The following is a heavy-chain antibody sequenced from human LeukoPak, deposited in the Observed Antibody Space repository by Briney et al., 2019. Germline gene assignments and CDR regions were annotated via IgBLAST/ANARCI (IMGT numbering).Heavy chain of an antibody. V-gene: IGHV1-24*01. J-gene: IGHJ3*02. D-gene: IGHD3-9*01. CDR1: GHTLTELS. CDR3: ATAFDDILSGPYFYSFDI. CDR2: FDPEDAET. Sequence: PGTSVKVSCKLSGHTLTELSIHWVRQAPGKGLEWMGSFDPEDAETFYAHKFQGRVTLTEDTSTETAYMSLSSLKSEDTAVYYCATAFDDILSGPYFYSFDIWGQGTMVSVSS.